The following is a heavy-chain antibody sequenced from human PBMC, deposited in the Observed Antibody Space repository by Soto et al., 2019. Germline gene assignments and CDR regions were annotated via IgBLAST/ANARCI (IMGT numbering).Heavy chain of an antibody. J-gene: IGHJ6*03. D-gene: IGHD1-26*01. Sequence: ASVKVSCKASGYTFTSYGISWVRQAPGQGLEWMGWISAGNGNTNYAQKFQGRVTITRDTSASTAYMELSSLRSEDTAVYYCASVSSGSYYYYYMDVWGKGTTVTVSS. CDR1: GYTFTSYG. CDR3: ASVSSGSYYYYYMDV. V-gene: IGHV1-18*01. CDR2: ISAGNGNT.